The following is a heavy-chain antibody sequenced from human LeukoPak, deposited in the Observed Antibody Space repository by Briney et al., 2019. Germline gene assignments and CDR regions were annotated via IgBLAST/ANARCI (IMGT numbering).Heavy chain of an antibody. CDR2: MSGSGGST. V-gene: IGHV3-23*01. CDR3: AKFSSSIVVVVAATPHFDY. Sequence: GGSLRLSCAASGFTLSSYSMSWVRQAPGKGLEWVSAMSGSGGSTYYADSVKGRFTISRDNSKNTLYLQMNSLRAEDTAVYYCAKFSSSIVVVVAATPHFDYWGQGTLVTVSS. CDR1: GFTLSSYS. D-gene: IGHD2-15*01. J-gene: IGHJ4*02.